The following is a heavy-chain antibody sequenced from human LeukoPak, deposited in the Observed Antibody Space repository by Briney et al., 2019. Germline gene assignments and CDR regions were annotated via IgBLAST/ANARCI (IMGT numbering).Heavy chain of an antibody. CDR1: GGSISSSSYY. CDR2: IYYSGST. Sequence: SETLSLTCTVSGGSISSSSYYWGWIRQPPGTGLEWIGSIYYSGSTYYNPSLKSRVTISVDTSKNQFSLKLSSVTAADTAVYYCARLEDDDILTGYYMRYWGQGTLVTVSS. V-gene: IGHV4-39*01. D-gene: IGHD3-9*01. CDR3: ARLEDDDILTGYYMRY. J-gene: IGHJ4*02.